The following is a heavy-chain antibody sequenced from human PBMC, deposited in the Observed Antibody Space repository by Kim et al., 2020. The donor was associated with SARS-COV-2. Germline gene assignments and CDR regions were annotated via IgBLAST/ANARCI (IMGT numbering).Heavy chain of an antibody. V-gene: IGHV4-39*01. CDR1: GGSISSSSYY. D-gene: IGHD1-26*01. J-gene: IGHJ5*02. CDR2: IYYSGST. CDR3: ARLGSGGATPGFDP. Sequence: SETLSLTCTVSGGSISSSSYYWGWIRQPPGKGLEWIGSIYYSGSTYYNPSLKSRVTISVDTSKNQFSLKLSSVTAADTAVYYCARLGSGGATPGFDPWGQGTLVTVSS.